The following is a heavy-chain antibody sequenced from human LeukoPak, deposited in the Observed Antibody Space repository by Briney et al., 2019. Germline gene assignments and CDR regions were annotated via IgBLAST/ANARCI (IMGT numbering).Heavy chain of an antibody. CDR2: IYYSGST. J-gene: IGHJ5*02. CDR1: GGSISSGDYY. V-gene: IGHV4-61*08. Sequence: KPSQTLSLTCTVSGGSISSGDYYWSWIRQPPGKGLEWIGYIYYSGSTNYNPSLKSRVTISVDTSKNQFSLKLSSVTAADTAVYYCARVTTHRSRWFDPWGQGTLVTVSS. D-gene: IGHD1-14*01. CDR3: ARVTTHRSRWFDP.